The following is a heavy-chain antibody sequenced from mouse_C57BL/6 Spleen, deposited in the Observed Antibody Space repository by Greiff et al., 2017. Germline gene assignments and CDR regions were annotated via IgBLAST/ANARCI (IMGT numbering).Heavy chain of an antibody. D-gene: IGHD1-1*01. Sequence: EVMLVESGGGLVQPKGSLKLSCAASGFTFNTYAMHWVRQAPGKGLEWVARIRSKSSNYATYYADSVKDRFTISRDDSQSMLYLQMNNLKTEDTAMYYCVRDSTTVASTGYFDYWGQGTTLTVSS. V-gene: IGHV10-3*01. CDR3: VRDSTTVASTGYFDY. CDR1: GFTFNTYA. J-gene: IGHJ2*01. CDR2: IRSKSSNYAT.